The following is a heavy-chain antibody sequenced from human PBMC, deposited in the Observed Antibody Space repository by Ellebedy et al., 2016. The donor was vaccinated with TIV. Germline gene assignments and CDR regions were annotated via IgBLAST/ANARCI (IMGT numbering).Heavy chain of an antibody. J-gene: IGHJ2*01. D-gene: IGHD1-14*01. CDR1: GGSFSSYY. CDR3: ARLRQSRDRSHWYFDV. V-gene: IGHV4-4*07. Sequence: GSLRLXCTVSGGSFSSYYWSWIRQSAGKGLEWIGRIFMSGSTSYNPSLQNRVTMSVDTSTTQLSLNLTSVTAADTAVYFCARLRQSRDRSHWYFDVWGRGTLVTVSS. CDR2: IFMSGST.